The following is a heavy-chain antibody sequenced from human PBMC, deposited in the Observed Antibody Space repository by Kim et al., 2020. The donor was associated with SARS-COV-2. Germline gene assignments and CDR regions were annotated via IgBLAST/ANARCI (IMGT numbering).Heavy chain of an antibody. CDR3: ARSRGIRDAYNYLQYFFD. CDR2: ISYTGSP. CDR1: GASITSYY. D-gene: IGHD1-1*01. V-gene: IGHV4-59*01. J-gene: IGHJ4*01. Sequence: SETLSLTCTVSGASITSYYWSWIRQASGKGLECIGYISYTGSPNYNPSLKSRVTMSVGTSTTQFSLNLSSVTAADTAIYYCARSRGIRDAYNYLQYFFD.